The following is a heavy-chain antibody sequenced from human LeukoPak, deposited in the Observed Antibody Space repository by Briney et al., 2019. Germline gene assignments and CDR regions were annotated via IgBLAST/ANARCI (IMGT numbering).Heavy chain of an antibody. CDR2: IKQDGSEK. CDR3: ARGPTYLCRDGFDY. Sequence: GGSLRLSCAASGFTFSSYWMSWVRQAPGKGLEWVANIKQDGSEKYYVDSVKGRFTISRDNAKNSLYLQMNSLRAEDTAVYYCARGPTYLCRDGFDYWGQGTLVTVSS. J-gene: IGHJ4*02. D-gene: IGHD5-24*01. CDR1: GFTFSSYW. V-gene: IGHV3-7*01.